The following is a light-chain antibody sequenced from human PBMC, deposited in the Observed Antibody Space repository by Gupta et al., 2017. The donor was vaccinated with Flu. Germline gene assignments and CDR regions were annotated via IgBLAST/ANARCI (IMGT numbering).Light chain of an antibody. CDR2: LGS. Sequence: ISCRSSQSLLHSNGYNYLDWYLQKPGQSPQLLIYLGSNRASGVPDRFSGSGSGTDFTLKISRVEAEDVGVYYCMQALQTPPTFGQGTRLEIK. CDR3: MQALQTPPT. CDR1: QSLLHSNGYNY. J-gene: IGKJ5*01. V-gene: IGKV2-28*01.